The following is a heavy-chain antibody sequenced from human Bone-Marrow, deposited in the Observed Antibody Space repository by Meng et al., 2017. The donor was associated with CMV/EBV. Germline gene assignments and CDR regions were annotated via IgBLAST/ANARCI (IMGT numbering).Heavy chain of an antibody. CDR2: INPNGGAT. V-gene: IGHV1-2*02. CDR1: GYTFIDYY. CDR3: ARGAVVTPQGGNAFDI. D-gene: IGHD4-23*01. J-gene: IGHJ3*02. Sequence: ASVKVSCKTSGYTFIDYYMHWVRQAPGQGLEWLGWINPNGGATNYAQKFQGRVTMTRDTSISTAYMELSRLRSDDTAVYYCARGAVVTPQGGNAFDIWGQGTMVTVSS.